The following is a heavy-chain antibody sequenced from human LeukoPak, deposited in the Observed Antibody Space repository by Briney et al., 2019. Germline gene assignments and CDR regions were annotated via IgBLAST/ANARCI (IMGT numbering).Heavy chain of an antibody. V-gene: IGHV3-23*01. CDR2: ISDSGGST. CDR3: ARDKRTSIAESGFFDY. CDR1: GFTFSSYA. J-gene: IGHJ4*02. Sequence: RPGGSLRLSCAASGFTFSSYAMSWVRQAPGKGLEWVSAISDSGGSTYYADSVKGRFTISRDNFKNTLYVQMTSLRAEDTAVYYCARDKRTSIAESGFFDYWGQGTLVTVSS. D-gene: IGHD6-13*01.